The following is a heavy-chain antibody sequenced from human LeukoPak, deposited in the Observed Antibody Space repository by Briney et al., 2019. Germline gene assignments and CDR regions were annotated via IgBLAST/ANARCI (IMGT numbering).Heavy chain of an antibody. D-gene: IGHD2-2*01. V-gene: IGHV3-23*01. CDR3: ARALDSSSSRYQAFEE. Sequence: PGGSLRLSCAASGFTFTTYAMSWVRQAPGKGLEWVSGISGGGDSTYYADSVKGRFTISRDNAKSSLYLQMNSLRAEDTAVYYCARALDSSSSRYQAFEEWGQGTLVTVSS. CDR1: GFTFTTYA. CDR2: ISGGGDST. J-gene: IGHJ4*02.